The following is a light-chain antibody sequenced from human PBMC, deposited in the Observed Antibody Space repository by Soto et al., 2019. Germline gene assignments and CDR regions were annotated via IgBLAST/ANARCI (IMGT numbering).Light chain of an antibody. CDR3: QPYAFRPHR. V-gene: IGKV3-15*01. CDR2: DTS. Sequence: KLSAVAVSVHKREGATRACRASQGIGDTLAWYQLKPGQTPRLRVYDTSTRATGVPTRFSGSRSGAEFTLTINSLQSEDGAVYYSQPYAFRPHRFGGGTKVDIK. J-gene: IGKJ4*01. CDR1: QGIGDT.